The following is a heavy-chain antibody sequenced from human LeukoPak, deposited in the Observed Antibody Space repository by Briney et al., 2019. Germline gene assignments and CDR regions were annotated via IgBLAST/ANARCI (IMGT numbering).Heavy chain of an antibody. J-gene: IGHJ4*02. D-gene: IGHD1-26*01. CDR1: GGSISSGSYY. V-gene: IGHV4-61*02. CDR2: IYTSGST. CDR3: ARCWVGASSSFDY. Sequence: SQTLSLTCTVSGGSISSGSYYWSWIRQPAGKGLEWIGRIYTSGSTNYNPSLKSRVTISVDTSKHQFSLKLSSVTAADTAVYYCARCWVGASSSFDYWGQGTLVTVSS.